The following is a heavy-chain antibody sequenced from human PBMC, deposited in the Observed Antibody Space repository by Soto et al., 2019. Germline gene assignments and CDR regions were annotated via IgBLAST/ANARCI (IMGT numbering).Heavy chain of an antibody. Sequence: SETLSVTCTVSGGSISSGDYYWSWIRQPPGKGLEWIGYIYYSGSTYYNPSLKSRVTISVDTSKNQFSLKLSSVTAADTAVYYCARATRYYYDSSGSYYFDYWGQGTLVTVS. J-gene: IGHJ4*02. D-gene: IGHD3-22*01. CDR3: ARATRYYYDSSGSYYFDY. CDR2: IYYSGST. V-gene: IGHV4-30-4*01. CDR1: GGSISSGDYY.